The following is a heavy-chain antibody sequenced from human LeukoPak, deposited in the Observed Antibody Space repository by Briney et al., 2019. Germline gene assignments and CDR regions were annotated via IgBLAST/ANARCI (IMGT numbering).Heavy chain of an antibody. D-gene: IGHD2-15*01. CDR2: MNPNSGNT. V-gene: IGHV1-8*01. J-gene: IGHJ4*02. CDR3: ARALREIILGSLRSGGSCYTYYFDY. CDR1: GYTFTSYD. Sequence: GASVKVSCKASGYTFTSYDINWVRQATGQGLEWMGWMNPNSGNTGYAQKFQGRVTMTRNTSISTAYMELSSLRSEDTAVYYCARALREIILGSLRSGGSCYTYYFDYWGQGTLVTVSS.